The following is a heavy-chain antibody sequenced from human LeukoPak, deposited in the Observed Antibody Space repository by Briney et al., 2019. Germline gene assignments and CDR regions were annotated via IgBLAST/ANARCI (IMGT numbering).Heavy chain of an antibody. CDR2: INPNSGGT. CDR1: GYTFTGYY. Sequence: ASVKVSCKASGYTFTGYYMHWVRQAPGQGLEWMGWINPNSGGTNYAQKFQGRVTMTRHTSISTAYMELSRLRSDDTAVYYCARDPLYYYYMDVWGKGTTVTVSS. V-gene: IGHV1-2*02. J-gene: IGHJ6*03. CDR3: ARDPLYYYYMDV.